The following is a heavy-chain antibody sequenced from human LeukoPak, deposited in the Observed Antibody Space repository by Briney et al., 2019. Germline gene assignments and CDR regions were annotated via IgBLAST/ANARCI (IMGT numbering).Heavy chain of an antibody. V-gene: IGHV3-23*01. CDR3: TKRGTGVSGSHMDS. J-gene: IGHJ5*01. CDR2: ISGRTGAT. D-gene: IGHD3-10*01. Sequence: GGSQRLSCVASGFIFRDYAMNWVRQAPGKGLEWVATISGRTGATYYGDSVKGRFTISRDNSENTLYLQMDSLRVEDTALYYCTKRGTGVSGSHMDSSGQGILVTVSS. CDR1: GFIFRDYA.